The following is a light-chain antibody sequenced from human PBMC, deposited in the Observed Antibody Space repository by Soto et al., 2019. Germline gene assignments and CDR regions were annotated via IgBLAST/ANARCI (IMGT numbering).Light chain of an antibody. CDR2: EVS. Sequence: QSVLTQPASVSGSPGQSITLSCTGTSSDVGGYNYVSWYQQHPGKAPKLMIYEVSNRPSGVSNRFSGSKSGNTASLTISGLQAEDGADYYCNSYASSGTLVFGTGTKVTVL. CDR1: SSDVGGYNY. J-gene: IGLJ1*01. CDR3: NSYASSGTLV. V-gene: IGLV2-14*01.